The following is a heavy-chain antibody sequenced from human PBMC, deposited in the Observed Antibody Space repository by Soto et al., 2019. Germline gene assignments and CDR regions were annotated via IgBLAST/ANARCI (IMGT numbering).Heavy chain of an antibody. D-gene: IGHD1-1*01. CDR3: ARDWKNNWFDP. CDR1: GFTFSSYG. V-gene: IGHV3-33*01. CDR2: IWYDGSNK. J-gene: IGHJ5*02. Sequence: GGSLRLSCAASGFTFSSYGMHWVRQAPGKGLEWVAVIWYDGSNKYYADSVKGRFTISRDNSKNTLYLQMNSLRAEDTAVYYCARDWKNNWFDPWGQGTLVTVSS.